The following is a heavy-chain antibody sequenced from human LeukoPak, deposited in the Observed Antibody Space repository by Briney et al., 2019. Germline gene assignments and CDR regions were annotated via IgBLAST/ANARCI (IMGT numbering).Heavy chain of an antibody. CDR3: ARDDPYSSGWYIVFDI. V-gene: IGHV3-33*01. CDR2: IWYDGSSE. J-gene: IGHJ3*02. CDR1: GFTFSSYG. Sequence: GGSLRLSCAASGFTFSSYGMHWVRQGPGKGLEWVAVIWYDGSSEYYADSVKGRFTISRDNSKNTLYLQMNSLRAEDTAVYYCARDDPYSSGWYIVFDIWGQGTMVTVSS. D-gene: IGHD6-19*01.